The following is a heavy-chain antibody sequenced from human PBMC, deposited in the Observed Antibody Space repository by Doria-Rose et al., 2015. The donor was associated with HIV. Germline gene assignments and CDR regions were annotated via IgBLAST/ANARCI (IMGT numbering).Heavy chain of an antibody. Sequence: VQLVESGPGLVKPSETLSLTCSVSGASVSSRGYHWNWIRQVPGKGLESLGYTYYTGTSDYSPSLKSRLNMAVDTSKNQFSLKLSFVTVADTAVYYCARMGSYRELDYWGQGALVIVSA. CDR1: GASVSSRGYH. CDR3: ARMGSYRELDY. CDR2: TYYTGTS. D-gene: IGHD3-3*01. J-gene: IGHJ4*02. V-gene: IGHV4-31*03.